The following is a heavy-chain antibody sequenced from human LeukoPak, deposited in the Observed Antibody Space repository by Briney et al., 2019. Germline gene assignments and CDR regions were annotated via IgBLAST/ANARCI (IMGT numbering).Heavy chain of an antibody. J-gene: IGHJ6*03. CDR3: ARGPQGFCTNGVCHQYYYYMDV. D-gene: IGHD2-8*01. CDR2: IDTAGDT. CDR1: GFTFNNYD. V-gene: IGHV3-13*01. Sequence: GGSLRLSCAASGFTFNNYDMHWVRQAIGKGLEWVSVIDTAGDTYYSGSVKGRFVFSRENAKNSLYLQMNSLTAGDTAVYYCARGPQGFCTNGVCHQYYYYMDVWGKGATVTVSS.